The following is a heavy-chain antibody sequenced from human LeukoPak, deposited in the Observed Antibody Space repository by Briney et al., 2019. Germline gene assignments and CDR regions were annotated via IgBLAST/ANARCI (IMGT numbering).Heavy chain of an antibody. CDR2: ISGSGGST. V-gene: IGHV3-23*01. D-gene: IGHD2-21*01. CDR3: AKRGVVIRVILVGFHREAYYFDS. CDR1: GITLSNYG. Sequence: GGSLRLSCAVSGITLSNYGMSWVRQAPGKGLEWVAGISGSGGSTNYADSVKGRFTISRDNTTNTLFLQMNSLRAEDTAVYFCAKRGVVIRVILVGFHREAYYFDSWGQGALVTVSS. J-gene: IGHJ4*02.